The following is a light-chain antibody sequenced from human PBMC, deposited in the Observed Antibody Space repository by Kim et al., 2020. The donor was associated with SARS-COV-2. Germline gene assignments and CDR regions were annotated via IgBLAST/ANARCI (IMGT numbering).Light chain of an antibody. CDR2: STS. V-gene: IGLV8-61*01. J-gene: IGLJ3*02. CDR1: SGSVSTTYY. CDR3: VLYMGSGIRV. Sequence: GGTVTLTCGLSSGSVSTTYYPAWYQQTPGQPPRTLIYSTSTRSSGVPDRFSGSILGNKAALTITGAQADDEADYYCVLYMGSGIRVFGGGTKLTVL.